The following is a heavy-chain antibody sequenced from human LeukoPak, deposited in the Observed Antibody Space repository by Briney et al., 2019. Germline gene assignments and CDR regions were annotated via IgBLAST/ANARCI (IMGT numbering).Heavy chain of an antibody. Sequence: ASVKVSCKASGGTFSSYAISWVRQAPGQGLEWMGGIIPIFGTANYAQKLQGRVTMTTDTSTSTAYMELRSLRSDDTAVYYCARALEGFSDNWFDPWGQGTLVTVSS. CDR1: GGTFSSYA. D-gene: IGHD6-25*01. V-gene: IGHV1-69*05. CDR3: ARALEGFSDNWFDP. CDR2: IIPIFGTA. J-gene: IGHJ5*02.